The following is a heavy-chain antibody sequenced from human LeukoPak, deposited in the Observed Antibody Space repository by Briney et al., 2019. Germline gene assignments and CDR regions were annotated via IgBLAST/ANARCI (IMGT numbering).Heavy chain of an antibody. Sequence: PGGSLRLSCAASXXXXSXYXMXWVRQXXXXXXEXVANIKQDGSEKNYVDSVKGRFTISRDNAKNSLILQMNSLRDEDTAVYYCARGVWAPFDSWGQGTLVSVSS. CDR3: ARGVWAPFDS. V-gene: IGHV3-7*01. J-gene: IGHJ4*02. CDR2: IKQDGSEK. CDR1: XXXXSXYX. D-gene: IGHD7-27*01.